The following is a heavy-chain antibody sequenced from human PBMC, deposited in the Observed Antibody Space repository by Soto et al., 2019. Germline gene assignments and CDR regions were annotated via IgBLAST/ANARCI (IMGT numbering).Heavy chain of an antibody. D-gene: IGHD2-15*01. CDR2: IMPIFRAP. Sequence: QVQLVQSGAEVKKPGSSVKVSCKASGGAFSDYAFSWVRQAPGQGLEWLGGIMPIFRAPDYAQQFQCRVTITADEFTRTAYMEMNSLRSEDTSVYYCSSWLKGPDIGNYYYGMDVWGQGTTVTVS. CDR1: GGAFSDYA. CDR3: SSWLKGPDIGNYYYGMDV. J-gene: IGHJ6*02. V-gene: IGHV1-69*12.